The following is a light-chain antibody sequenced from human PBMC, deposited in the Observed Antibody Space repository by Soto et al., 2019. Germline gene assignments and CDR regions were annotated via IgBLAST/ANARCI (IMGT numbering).Light chain of an antibody. J-gene: IGKJ1*01. CDR3: QQYHNWPPGT. CDR1: QSVSSN. Sequence: EIVMPQSPATLSVSPGERATLSCRASQSVSSNLAWYQQKPGQTPRLLIYGASTRATGIPARFSGSGSGTEFTLTISSLQSGDVAVYYCQQYHNWPPGTFGQGTKVDIK. CDR2: GAS. V-gene: IGKV3-15*01.